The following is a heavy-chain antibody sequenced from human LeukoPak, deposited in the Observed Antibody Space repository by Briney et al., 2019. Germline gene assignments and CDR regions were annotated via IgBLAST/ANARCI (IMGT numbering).Heavy chain of an antibody. CDR3: ASGYCTGDCYYDF. V-gene: IGHV1-46*04. Sequence: ASVKVSCKASGYTFSGYYMHWVRQAPGQGLEWIGKINPTSGNINYAQKLQDRVTMTRDTSTTTVYMELSSLTSVDTAFYYCASGYCTGDCYYDFWGQGTLVTVSS. D-gene: IGHD2-8*02. CDR1: GYTFSGYY. CDR2: INPTSGNI. J-gene: IGHJ4*02.